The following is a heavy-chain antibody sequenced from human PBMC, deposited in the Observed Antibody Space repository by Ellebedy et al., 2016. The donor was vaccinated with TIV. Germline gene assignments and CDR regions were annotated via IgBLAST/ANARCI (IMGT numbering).Heavy chain of an antibody. D-gene: IGHD3-22*01. CDR2: ISGYNGNI. Sequence: AASVKVSCKASGYTFTGYGIAWVRQAPGQGLEWMGWISGYNGNINYEKNFEDRVTMTRDTSTSTVNMELRSLRSDDTAVYYCATSKLYLDTSGYFDYWGQGTLVTVSS. J-gene: IGHJ4*02. CDR3: ATSKLYLDTSGYFDY. V-gene: IGHV1-18*01. CDR1: GYTFTGYG.